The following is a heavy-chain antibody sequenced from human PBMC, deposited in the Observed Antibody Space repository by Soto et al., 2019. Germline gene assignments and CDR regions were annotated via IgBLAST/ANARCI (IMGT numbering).Heavy chain of an antibody. CDR2: ISSSGSTI. V-gene: IGHV3-11*01. CDR1: GFTFSDYY. J-gene: IGHJ4*02. D-gene: IGHD3-3*01. Sequence: GGSLRFSCAASGFTFSDYYMSWIRQAPGKGLEWVSYISSSGSTIYYADSVKGRFTISRDNAKNSLYLQMNSLRAEDTAVYYCAGNADYDFWSGLDYWGQGTLVTVSS. CDR3: AGNADYDFWSGLDY.